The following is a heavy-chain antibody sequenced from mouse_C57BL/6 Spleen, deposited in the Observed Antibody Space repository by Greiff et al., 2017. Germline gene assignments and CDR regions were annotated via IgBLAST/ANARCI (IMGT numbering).Heavy chain of an antibody. D-gene: IGHD2-14*01. Sequence: QVQLQQPGTELVKPGASVKLSCKASGYTFTSYWMHWVKQRPGQGLEWIGNINPSNGGTNYNEKFKSKATLTVDKSSSTAYIQLSSLTSEDSSVYSCARSVPAIGNYFDYWGQGTSLTVSS. J-gene: IGHJ2*02. CDR3: ARSVPAIGNYFDY. CDR1: GYTFTSYW. CDR2: INPSNGGT. V-gene: IGHV1-53*01.